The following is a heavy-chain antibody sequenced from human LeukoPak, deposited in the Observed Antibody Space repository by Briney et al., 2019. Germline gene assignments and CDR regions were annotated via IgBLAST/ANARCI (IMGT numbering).Heavy chain of an antibody. CDR1: GFTLSNYG. Sequence: GGSLRLSCVVSGFTLSNYGIHWVRQAPGKGLEWVTFMQYDGSVEFYADSVKGRFTISRDNSKNTLYLQMNSLRAEDTAVYYCALYGDYQTYWGQGTLVTVSS. V-gene: IGHV3-30*02. CDR2: MQYDGSVE. D-gene: IGHD4-17*01. CDR3: ALYGDYQTY. J-gene: IGHJ4*02.